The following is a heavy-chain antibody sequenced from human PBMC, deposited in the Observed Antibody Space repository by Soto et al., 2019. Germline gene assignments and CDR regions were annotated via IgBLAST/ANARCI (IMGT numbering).Heavy chain of an antibody. D-gene: IGHD2-21*01. CDR2: MNPKSGYT. J-gene: IGHJ6*02. CDR3: ARAYGDLDV. Sequence: QVQLVQSGAEVKKPGASVKVSCKASGYTFSSYDINWVRQATGQGLEWMGWMNPKSGYTGYAPKFHGRVTMTRDTSIRTAYKEVSSLRSEDTSIYYCARAYGDLDVWGQGTTVTVSS. V-gene: IGHV1-8*01. CDR1: GYTFSSYD.